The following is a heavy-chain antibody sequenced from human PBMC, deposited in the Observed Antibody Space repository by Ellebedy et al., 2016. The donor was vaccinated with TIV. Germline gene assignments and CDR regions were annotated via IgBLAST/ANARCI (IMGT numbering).Heavy chain of an antibody. Sequence: PGGSLRLSCEASGFTFSDYWMHWVRQAPGKGLEWVSRIKSDGTTTNYADSVKGRFTISRDNGKNTLYLQMSSLRAEDTAVYYCAREPGLRTSGWYYFDYWGQGALVTVSS. J-gene: IGHJ4*02. CDR1: GFTFSDYW. CDR2: IKSDGTTT. CDR3: AREPGLRTSGWYYFDY. V-gene: IGHV3-74*01. D-gene: IGHD6-19*01.